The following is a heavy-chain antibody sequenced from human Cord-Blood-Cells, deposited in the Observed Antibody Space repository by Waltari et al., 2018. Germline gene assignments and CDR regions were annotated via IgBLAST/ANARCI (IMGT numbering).Heavy chain of an antibody. CDR2: INPNSGGT. D-gene: IGHD5-12*01. CDR1: GYTFTGYT. CDR3: ARAPLGYSGYDWPHAFDI. Sequence: VQLVPSGAEVKKPGASVKVSCKASGYTFTGYTMHLVRQAAGQGLEWMGWINPNSGGTNYAQKFQGWVTMTRDTSISTAYMELSRLRSDDTAVYYCARAPLGYSGYDWPHAFDIWGQGTMVTVSS. J-gene: IGHJ3*02. V-gene: IGHV1-2*04.